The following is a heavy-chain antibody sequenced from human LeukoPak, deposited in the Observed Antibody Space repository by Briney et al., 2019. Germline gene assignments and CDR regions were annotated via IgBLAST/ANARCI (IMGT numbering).Heavy chain of an antibody. CDR3: AKKWDYYGSGSLDY. D-gene: IGHD3-10*01. CDR1: GFTFSSYW. V-gene: IGHV3-7*01. Sequence: GGSLRLSCAASGFTFSSYWMSWVRQAPGKGLEWVANIKQDGSEKYYVDSVKGRFTISRDNAKNSLYLQMNSLRAEDTAVYYCAKKWDYYGSGSLDYWGQGTLVTVSS. J-gene: IGHJ4*02. CDR2: IKQDGSEK.